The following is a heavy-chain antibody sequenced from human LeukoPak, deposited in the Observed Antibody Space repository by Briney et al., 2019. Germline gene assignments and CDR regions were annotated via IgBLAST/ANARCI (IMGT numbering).Heavy chain of an antibody. CDR2: IYYSGST. CDR3: ARRGRGSWVGGFLDY. V-gene: IGHV4-39*01. J-gene: IGHJ4*02. D-gene: IGHD6-13*01. Sequence: SETLSLTCTVSGASISSNDYYWGWIRQPPGKGLEWIGSIYYSGSTYYNPSLQSRVTISVDTSTNQFSLKLTSVTAADTAVYYCARRGRGSWVGGFLDYWGQGTLVTVSS. CDR1: GASISSNDYY.